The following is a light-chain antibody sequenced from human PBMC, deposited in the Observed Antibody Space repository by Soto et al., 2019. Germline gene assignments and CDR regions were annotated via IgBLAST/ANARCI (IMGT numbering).Light chain of an antibody. J-gene: IGKJ1*01. Sequence: EIVMTQSPATLSVSPGERATLSCRASQSLSGNLAWYQQKPGQAPMLLIYDASARATGIPARFSGSGSGTEFALTISSLQSEDFAFYYCLQYNYWPRTFGQGTRVEIK. CDR2: DAS. CDR3: LQYNYWPRT. CDR1: QSLSGN. V-gene: IGKV3-15*01.